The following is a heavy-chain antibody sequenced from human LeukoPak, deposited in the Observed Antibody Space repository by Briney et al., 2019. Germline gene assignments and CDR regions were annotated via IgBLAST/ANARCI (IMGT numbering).Heavy chain of an antibody. V-gene: IGHV3-21*01. D-gene: IGHD3-22*01. CDR3: ARYDGSGYLTFDY. CDR1: GFTFSSYS. CDR2: ISSSSSYI. J-gene: IGHJ4*02. Sequence: GGSLRLSCAASGFTFSSYSMNWVRQAPGKGLEWVSSISSSSSYIYYADSVKGRFTISRDNAKNSLYLQMNSLRAEDTAVYYCARYDGSGYLTFDYWGQGTLVTVSS.